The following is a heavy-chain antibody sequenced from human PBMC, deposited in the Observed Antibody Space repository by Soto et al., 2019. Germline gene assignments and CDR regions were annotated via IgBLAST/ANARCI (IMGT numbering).Heavy chain of an antibody. V-gene: IGHV4-34*01. J-gene: IGHJ4*02. CDR3: AREPVQYCSSTSCPYYFDY. CDR1: GGSFSGYY. Sequence: PSETLSLTCAVYGGSFSGYYWSWIRQPPGKGLEWIGEINHSGSTNYNPSLESRVTISVDTSKNQFSLKLSSVTAADTAVYYCAREPVQYCSSTSCPYYFDYWGQGTLVTVSS. CDR2: INHSGST. D-gene: IGHD2-2*01.